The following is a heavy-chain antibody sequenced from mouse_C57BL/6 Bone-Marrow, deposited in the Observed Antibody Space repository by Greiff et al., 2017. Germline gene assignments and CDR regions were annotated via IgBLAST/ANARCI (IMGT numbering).Heavy chain of an antibody. CDR2: IYPGDGDT. CDR1: GYAFSSYW. Sequence: VQLQQSGAELVKPGASVKISCKASGYAFSSYWMNWVKQRPGQGLEWIGQIYPGDGDTTYNGKFKGKATLTADTSSSTAYMQLSSLTSADSAVYFCARSIIYFYAMDYWGQGTSVTVSS. CDR3: ARSIIYFYAMDY. J-gene: IGHJ4*01. V-gene: IGHV1-80*01. D-gene: IGHD1-1*01.